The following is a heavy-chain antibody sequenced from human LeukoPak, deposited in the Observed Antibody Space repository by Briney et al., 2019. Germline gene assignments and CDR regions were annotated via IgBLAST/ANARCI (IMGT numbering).Heavy chain of an antibody. CDR3: ARDPYDFWSGSSDY. D-gene: IGHD3-3*01. CDR1: GFTFSSYN. Sequence: PGGSLRLSCAASGFTFSSYNMNWVRQAPGKGLEWVSSITSGSSYIYYADSVKGRFTISRDNAKNSLYLQMNSLRAEDTAVYYCARDPYDFWSGSSDYWGQGTLVTVSS. J-gene: IGHJ4*02. V-gene: IGHV3-21*01. CDR2: ITSGSSYI.